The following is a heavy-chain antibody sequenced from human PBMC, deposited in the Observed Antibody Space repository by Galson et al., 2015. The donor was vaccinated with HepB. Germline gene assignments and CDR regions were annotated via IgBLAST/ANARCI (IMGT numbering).Heavy chain of an antibody. CDR1: GGSISSYY. D-gene: IGHD1-26*01. Sequence: ETLSLTCTVSGGSISSYYWSWIRQPPGKGLEWIGYIYYSGSTNYNPSLKSRVTISVDTSKNQFSLKLSSVTAADTAVYYSARVLSVGATGRSPHFDYWGQGTLVTVSS. J-gene: IGHJ4*02. CDR3: ARVLSVGATGRSPHFDY. CDR2: IYYSGST. V-gene: IGHV4-59*01.